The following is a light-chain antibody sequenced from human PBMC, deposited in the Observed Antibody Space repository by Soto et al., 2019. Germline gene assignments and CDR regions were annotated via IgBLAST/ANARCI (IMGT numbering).Light chain of an antibody. V-gene: IGKV3-15*01. CDR3: QQYNNWPCT. CDR1: QNVNNK. Sequence: EILVTQSPATLSVSPGERATLSCRTSQNVNNKLAWYQQKPGQSPRLLIYGASTRATGVPPRFSGSGSGTDFTLTISNLQSEDFALYHCQQYNNWPCTFGQGTKLEIK. CDR2: GAS. J-gene: IGKJ2*02.